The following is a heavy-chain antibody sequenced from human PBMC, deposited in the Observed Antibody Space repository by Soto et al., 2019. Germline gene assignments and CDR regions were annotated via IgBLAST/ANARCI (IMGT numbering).Heavy chain of an antibody. J-gene: IGHJ4*02. CDR2: ISGSGGST. Sequence: GGSLRLSCAASGFTFSSYAMSWVRQAPGKGLEWVSAISGSGGSTYYADSVKGRFTISRDNSKNTLYLQMNSLRAEDTAVYYCAKPRGDYYDSSGYYYDPIDYWGQGTLVTVSS. CDR1: GFTFSSYA. CDR3: AKPRGDYYDSSGYYYDPIDY. D-gene: IGHD3-22*01. V-gene: IGHV3-23*01.